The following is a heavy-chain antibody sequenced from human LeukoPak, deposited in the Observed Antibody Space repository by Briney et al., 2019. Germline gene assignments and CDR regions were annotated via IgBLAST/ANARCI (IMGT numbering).Heavy chain of an antibody. CDR2: INSDGGGA. CDR3: ARDVPHNWFDT. J-gene: IGHJ5*02. CDR1: GITFGNNW. Sequence: GGSLRLSCAASGITFGNNWMHWVRQGLGKGLVWISRINSDGGGAIYADSVKGRFTVSRDNAKNTLYLQMNSLRAEDTAVYYCARDVPHNWFDTWGQGTLLTVSS. V-gene: IGHV3-74*01.